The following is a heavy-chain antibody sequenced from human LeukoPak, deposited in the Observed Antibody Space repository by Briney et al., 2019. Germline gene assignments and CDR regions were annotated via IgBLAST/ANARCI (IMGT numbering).Heavy chain of an antibody. CDR2: KKQDGSEK. V-gene: IGHV3-7*01. D-gene: IGHD3-16*01. Sequence: SGGSLRLSCAASGFTFSSYWMSWVRQAPGKGLEGVANKKQDGSEKNYVDSVKGRFTISRDNAKNSMYLQMNSLRAEDTAVYYCARERDYKDYYYGMDVWGQGTTVTVSS. CDR3: ARERDYKDYYYGMDV. J-gene: IGHJ6*02. CDR1: GFTFSSYW.